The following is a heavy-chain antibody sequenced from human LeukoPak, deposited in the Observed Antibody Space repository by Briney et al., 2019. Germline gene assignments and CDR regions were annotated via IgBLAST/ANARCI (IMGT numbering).Heavy chain of an antibody. Sequence: SETLSLTCNVFGASMSSNCWSWIRQPPGKGLEWIGYIYHSGNTNYSPSLESRVTMSVDESKNQFSLRVHFVSAADTAVYYCASTRRAAVAGRFDSWGQGTLVTVSS. CDR3: ASTRRAAVAGRFDS. V-gene: IGHV4-4*09. D-gene: IGHD6-19*01. J-gene: IGHJ4*02. CDR2: IYHSGNT. CDR1: GASMSSNC.